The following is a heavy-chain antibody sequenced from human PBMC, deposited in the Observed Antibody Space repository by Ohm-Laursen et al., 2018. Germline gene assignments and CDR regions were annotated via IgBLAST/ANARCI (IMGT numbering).Heavy chain of an antibody. CDR2: IYYIGTT. J-gene: IGHJ4*02. CDR3: ARGTAYGDYVDY. CDR1: GGSISSYY. V-gene: IGHV4-59*07. D-gene: IGHD4-17*01. Sequence: SDTLSLTCTVSGGSISSYYWSWIRQPPGKGLEWIGYIYYIGTTNYNPSLKSRVTISVDTSKNQFSLKLSSVNAADTVVYYCARGTAYGDYVDYWGQGTLVTVSS.